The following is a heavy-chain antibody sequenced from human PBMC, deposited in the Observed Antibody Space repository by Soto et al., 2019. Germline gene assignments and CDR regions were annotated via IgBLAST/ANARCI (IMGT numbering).Heavy chain of an antibody. Sequence: QVQLVESGGGVLQPGRSLRLSCAASGFTFSSYAMHWVRQAPGKGLEWVAVISYDGSNKYYADSVKGRFTISRDNSKNTLYLQMNSLRSEDTTVYYCAREGVFTEPSNFDYWGQGTLVTVSS. J-gene: IGHJ4*02. D-gene: IGHD3-10*01. CDR1: GFTFSSYA. CDR3: AREGVFTEPSNFDY. V-gene: IGHV3-30-3*01. CDR2: ISYDGSNK.